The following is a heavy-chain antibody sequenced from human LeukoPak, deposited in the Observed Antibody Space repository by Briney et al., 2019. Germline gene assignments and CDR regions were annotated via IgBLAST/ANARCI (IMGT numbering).Heavy chain of an antibody. J-gene: IGHJ4*02. CDR3: ARARNLVFSCSGGSCYPDY. CDR2: ISYDGSNK. Sequence: PGGSLRLSCAASGFTFSSYAMHWVRQAPGKGLEWVAVISYDGSNKYYADSVKGRFTISGDNSKNTLYLQMNSLRAEDTAVYYCARARNLVFSCSGGSCYPDYWGQGTLVTVSS. V-gene: IGHV3-30-3*01. CDR1: GFTFSSYA. D-gene: IGHD2-15*01.